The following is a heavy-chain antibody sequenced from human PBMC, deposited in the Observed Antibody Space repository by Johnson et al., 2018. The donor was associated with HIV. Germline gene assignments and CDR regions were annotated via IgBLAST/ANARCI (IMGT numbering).Heavy chain of an antibody. CDR1: GYTFSSYA. J-gene: IGHJ3*02. V-gene: IGHV3-30-3*01. Sequence: QVQLVESGGGVVQPGRSLRLSCAASGYTFSSYAMHWVRQAPGKGLEWVAVISYDANNKYYADSVKGRFTISRDNSKNTLYLQMNSLRAEDTAVYYCARGPLLWRAFDIWGQGTMVSVSS. CDR3: ARGPLLWRAFDI. CDR2: ISYDANNK. D-gene: IGHD3-10*01.